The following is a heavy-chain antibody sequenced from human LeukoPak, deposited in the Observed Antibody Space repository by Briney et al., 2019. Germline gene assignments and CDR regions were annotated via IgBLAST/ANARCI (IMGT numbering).Heavy chain of an antibody. D-gene: IGHD1-14*01. J-gene: IGHJ6*02. Sequence: GGSLRLSCAASGFIFSEYYIKWIRQDPGKGLEWVSHISSSGRLMQYADSVRGRFTITRDNAQNFMSLQMNNLKPEDTAVYYCARDTNNGLDVWGRGTTVTVS. V-gene: IGHV3-11*01. CDR2: ISSSGRLM. CDR3: ARDTNNGLDV. CDR1: GFIFSEYY.